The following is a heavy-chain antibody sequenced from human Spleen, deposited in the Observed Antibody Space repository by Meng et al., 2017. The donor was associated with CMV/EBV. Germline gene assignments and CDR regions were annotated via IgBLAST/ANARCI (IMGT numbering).Heavy chain of an antibody. CDR1: GGSVSGYY. D-gene: IGHD1-1*01. CDR3: ARGNWPDAFDI. Sequence: TCAVYGGSVSGYYWSWIRQPPGKGLEWIGEINHSGRTNYNPSLKSRVTISVDTSKNQFSLKLSSVTAADTAVYYCARGNWPDAFDIWGQGTMVTVSS. CDR2: INHSGRT. J-gene: IGHJ3*02. V-gene: IGHV4-34*01.